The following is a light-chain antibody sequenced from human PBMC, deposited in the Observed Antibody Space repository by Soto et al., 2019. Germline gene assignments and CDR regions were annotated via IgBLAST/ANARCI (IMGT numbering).Light chain of an antibody. CDR1: QSLLHSNGNIY. CDR2: LGS. Sequence: DIVLTQSPLSLPVTPGEPASISCRSSQSLLHSNGNIYLDWYLQKPGQSPQLLIYLGSILASGVPDRFSGSGSGTHFTMKITRVEAEDVGVYYCMQAIQAPRTFGLGTKVEIK. V-gene: IGKV2-28*01. J-gene: IGKJ1*01. CDR3: MQAIQAPRT.